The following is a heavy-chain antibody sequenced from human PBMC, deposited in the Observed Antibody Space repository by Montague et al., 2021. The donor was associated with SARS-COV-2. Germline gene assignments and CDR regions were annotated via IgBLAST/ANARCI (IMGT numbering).Heavy chain of an antibody. J-gene: IGHJ4*02. D-gene: IGHD1-1*01. CDR2: TYYRSKWYT. Sequence: CASSGDSVSSHSAAWNWIRQSPSGGLEWLGRTYYRSKWYTDYAPSVKTRITITPDTSNNQFSLHLNSVTPGDTAVYYCAREGTVPGPRGIYFDDWGQGTLVTVSS. CDR3: AREGTVPGPRGIYFDD. V-gene: IGHV6-1*01. CDR1: GDSVSSHSAA.